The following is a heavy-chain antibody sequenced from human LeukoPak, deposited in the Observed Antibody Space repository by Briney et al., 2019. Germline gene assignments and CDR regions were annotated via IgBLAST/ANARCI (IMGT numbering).Heavy chain of an antibody. J-gene: IGHJ4*02. CDR1: GYTFTSYY. Sequence: ASVKVSCKASGYTFTSYYMHWVRQAPGQGLEWMGIINPSGGSTSYAQKFQGRVTMTEDTSTDTAYMELSSLRSEDTAVYYCATPRDGGSYYDYWGQGTLVTVSS. D-gene: IGHD1-26*01. CDR3: ATPRDGGSYYDY. V-gene: IGHV1-46*01. CDR2: INPSGGST.